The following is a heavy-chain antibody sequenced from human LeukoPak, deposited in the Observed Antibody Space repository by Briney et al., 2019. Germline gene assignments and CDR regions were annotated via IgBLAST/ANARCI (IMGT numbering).Heavy chain of an antibody. D-gene: IGHD3-10*01. CDR3: ARGRSITLLRGVAMSDGFDI. V-gene: IGHV3-21*06. CDR2: TDTSGRYV. Sequence: GGSLRLSCAAAGLTVSSNYMTWVRQAPGKGLEWVSFTDTSGRYVYYGDSVKGRFTISRDNAKNLLFLQMNGLRAEGTALYYCARGRSITLLRGVAMSDGFDIWGQGAMVAVSS. J-gene: IGHJ3*02. CDR1: GLTVSSNY.